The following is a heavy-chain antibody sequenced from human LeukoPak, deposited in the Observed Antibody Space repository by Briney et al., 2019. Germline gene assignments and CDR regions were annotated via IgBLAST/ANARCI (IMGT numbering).Heavy chain of an antibody. J-gene: IGHJ5*02. CDR1: GGSISSYY. Sequence: PSETLSLTCTVSGGSISSYYWSWIRQPPGEGLEWIGYIYYSGSTNYNPSLKSRVTISVDTSKNQFSLKLSSVTAADTAVYYCARGGYDFWSGYGNWFDPWGQGTLVTVSS. D-gene: IGHD3-3*01. V-gene: IGHV4-59*01. CDR2: IYYSGST. CDR3: ARGGYDFWSGYGNWFDP.